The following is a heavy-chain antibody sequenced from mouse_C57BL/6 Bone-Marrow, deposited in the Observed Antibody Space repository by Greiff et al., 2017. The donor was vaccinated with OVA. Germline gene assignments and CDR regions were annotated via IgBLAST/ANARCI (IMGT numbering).Heavy chain of an antibody. CDR2: ISSGGSYT. CDR3: ARQWGLRYFDY. V-gene: IGHV5-6*01. Sequence: EVKVVESGGDLVKPGGSLKLSCAASGFTFSSYGMSWVRQTPDKRLEWVATISSGGSYTDYPDSEKGRFTISRDNAKNTLYLQMSSLKSEDTAMYYCARQWGLRYFDYWGQGTTLTVSS. J-gene: IGHJ2*01. CDR1: GFTFSSYG. D-gene: IGHD3-3*01.